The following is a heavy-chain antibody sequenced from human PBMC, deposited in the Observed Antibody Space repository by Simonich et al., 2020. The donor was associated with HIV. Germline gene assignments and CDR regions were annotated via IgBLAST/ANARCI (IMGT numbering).Heavy chain of an antibody. CDR3: ARDADQTH. J-gene: IGHJ4*02. V-gene: IGHV3-7*01. CDR2: VQHGGRVK. Sequence: VQLVESGGGVVQPGKSLRLSCAASGFTFSSYGTHWVRQAPGKGLEGRANVQHGGRVKYYVDDVKGRFAIAGDNAKNSLYLEMNSLRAEDTAVYYCARDADQTHWGQGTLVTVSS. CDR1: GFTFSSYG.